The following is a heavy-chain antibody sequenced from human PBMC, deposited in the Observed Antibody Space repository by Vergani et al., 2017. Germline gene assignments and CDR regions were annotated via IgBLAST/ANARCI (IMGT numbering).Heavy chain of an antibody. CDR1: GGSISSGSYY. Sequence: QVQLQESGPGLVKPSQTLSLTCTVSGGSISSGSYYWSWIRQPAGKGLEWIGRIYTSGGTNYNPSRKSRVTISVDTSKNQFSLKLSSVTAADTAVYYCARMDCSSTSCYRLDPWGQGTLVTVSS. CDR2: IYTSGGT. D-gene: IGHD2-2*02. CDR3: ARMDCSSTSCYRLDP. J-gene: IGHJ5*02. V-gene: IGHV4-61*02.